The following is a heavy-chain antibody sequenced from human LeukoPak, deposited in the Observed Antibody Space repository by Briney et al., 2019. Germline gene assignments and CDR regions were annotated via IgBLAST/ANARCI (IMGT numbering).Heavy chain of an antibody. D-gene: IGHD2-21*02. V-gene: IGHV1-2*06. CDR1: GYTFTGYY. CDR3: ARETEYYFDY. Sequence: GASVKVSLQASGYTFTGYYMHWVRQAPGQGLEWMGRTNPNSGGTNYAQTVQGRGSINKGTSISTPYMDMTRLRSDDTAVYYCARETEYYFDYWGQGTLVTVSS. CDR2: TNPNSGGT. J-gene: IGHJ4*02.